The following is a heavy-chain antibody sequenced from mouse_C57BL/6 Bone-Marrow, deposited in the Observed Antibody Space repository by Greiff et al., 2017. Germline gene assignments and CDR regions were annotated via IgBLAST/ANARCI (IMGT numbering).Heavy chain of an antibody. Sequence: QVQLQQPGAELVKPGASVKMSCKASGYTFTSYWITWVKQRPGQGLEWIGDIHPGSGSTNYNEKFKGKATFTADTSSNTAYMQLSSLTTEDSASYYCTRTPYYIDYWGQGTTLTVSS. CDR3: TRTPYYIDY. CDR2: IHPGSGST. J-gene: IGHJ2*01. CDR1: GYTFTSYW. V-gene: IGHV1-55*01.